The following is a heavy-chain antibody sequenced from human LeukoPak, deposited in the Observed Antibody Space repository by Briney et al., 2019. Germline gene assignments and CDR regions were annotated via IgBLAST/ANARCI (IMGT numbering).Heavy chain of an antibody. CDR2: INPTTGAT. D-gene: IGHD3-16*01. Sequence: ASVKVSCKASGYTFTGYYIHWVRLAPGQGLEWMGWINPTTGATDYKQTFRGRVTLTRDTSINTAYMEITNLTSEDTAVFYCARAGYAFWGQGTLVTVSS. CDR3: ARAGYAF. CDR1: GYTFTGYY. V-gene: IGHV1-2*02. J-gene: IGHJ4*02.